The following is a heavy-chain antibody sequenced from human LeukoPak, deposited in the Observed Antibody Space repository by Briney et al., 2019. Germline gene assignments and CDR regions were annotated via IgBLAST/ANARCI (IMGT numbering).Heavy chain of an antibody. CDR2: IWYDGSNE. Sequence: PGGSLRLSCAESGVSFSRYGMHWVCQAPGKGLEWVAVIWYDGSNEYYADSVKGRFTISRDNSKNTLYLQMNSLRDEYTAVYYCALIHPEVLGIWRQGTMVTVSS. J-gene: IGHJ3*02. D-gene: IGHD2/OR15-2a*01. CDR1: GVSFSRYG. V-gene: IGHV3-33*01. CDR3: ALIHPEVLGI.